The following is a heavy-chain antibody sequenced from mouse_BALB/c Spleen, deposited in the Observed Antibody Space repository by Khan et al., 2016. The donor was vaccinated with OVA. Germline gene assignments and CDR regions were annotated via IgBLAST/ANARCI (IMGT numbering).Heavy chain of an antibody. Sequence: QVQLQQPGAELVRPRSSVKISCKASGYAFSNYWMNWVKQRPGQGLEWIGQIYPGDGDTNYNGKFKGKATLTADKSSSTAYMQLSSLTSEDSAVYFCARGPRFAYWGQGTLVTVSA. CDR1: GYAFSNYW. J-gene: IGHJ3*01. CDR3: ARGPRFAY. CDR2: IYPGDGDT. V-gene: IGHV1-80*01.